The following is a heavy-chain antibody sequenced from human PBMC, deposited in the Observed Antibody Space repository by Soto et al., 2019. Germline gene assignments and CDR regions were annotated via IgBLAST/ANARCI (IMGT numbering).Heavy chain of an antibody. CDR1: GLSLSTSGVG. CDR2: IYWDDDK. D-gene: IGHD3-10*01. Sequence: QITLKESGPTLVKPTQTLTLTCTFSGLSLSTSGVGLGWIRQPPGKALEWLALIYWDDDKRYSPSLKSRLTITKDTSKNQVVLTMTNMDPVDTATYYCALSITMGNWFDPWGQGTLVTVSS. CDR3: ALSITMGNWFDP. V-gene: IGHV2-5*02. J-gene: IGHJ5*02.